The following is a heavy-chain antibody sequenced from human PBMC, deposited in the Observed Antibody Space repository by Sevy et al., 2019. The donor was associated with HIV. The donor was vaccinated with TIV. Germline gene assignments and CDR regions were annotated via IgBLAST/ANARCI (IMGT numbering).Heavy chain of an antibody. CDR2: ISYDGSNK. D-gene: IGHD3-10*02. J-gene: IGHJ4*02. CDR3: TKESIPGNYARGDFGH. V-gene: IGHV3-30-3*02. CDR1: GFTFSSYA. Sequence: GGSLRLSCAASGFTFSSYAMHWVRQAPGKGLEWVAVISYDGSNKYYADSVKGRFTISRDNSKNTLYLQMNSLRAEDTAVYSCTKESIPGNYARGDFGHWGQGTLVTVSS.